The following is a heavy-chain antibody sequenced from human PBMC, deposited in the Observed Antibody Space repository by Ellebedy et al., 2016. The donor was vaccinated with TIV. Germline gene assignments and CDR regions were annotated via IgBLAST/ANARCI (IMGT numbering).Heavy chain of an antibody. CDR2: ISYDGAIE. J-gene: IGHJ4*02. CDR3: ARDSGYDPFYSPGGY. CDR1: GFTFRTHP. V-gene: IGHV3-30*14. Sequence: GESLKISCAASGFTFRTHPMHWVRQAPGQGLEWVAVISYDGAIEYYADSVKGRFTISRDDSKNTLYLQMNSLRADDTAVYYCARDSGYDPFYSPGGYWGLGTLVTVSS. D-gene: IGHD5-12*01.